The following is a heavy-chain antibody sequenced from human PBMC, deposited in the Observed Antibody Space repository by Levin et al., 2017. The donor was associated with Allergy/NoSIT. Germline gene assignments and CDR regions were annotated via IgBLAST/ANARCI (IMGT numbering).Heavy chain of an antibody. D-gene: IGHD3-9*01. CDR1: GFTFSSYG. J-gene: IGHJ4*02. V-gene: IGHV3-30*18. CDR2: ISYDGSNK. CDR3: AKDGRFELRYFDEHFDY. Sequence: GGSLRLSCAASGFTFSSYGMHWVRQAPGKGLEWVAVISYDGSNKYYADSVKGRFTISRDNSKNTLYLQMNSLRAEDTAVYYCAKDGRFELRYFDEHFDYWGQGTLVTVSS.